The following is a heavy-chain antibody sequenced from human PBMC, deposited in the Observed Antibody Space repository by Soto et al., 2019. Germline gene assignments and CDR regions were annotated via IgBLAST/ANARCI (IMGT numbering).Heavy chain of an antibody. D-gene: IGHD3-16*02. CDR1: GYTFTSYD. J-gene: IGHJ6*02. CDR2: MNPNSGNT. Sequence: QVQLVQSGAEVKKPGASVKVSCKASGYTFTSYDINWVRQATGQGLEWMGWMNPNSGNTGYAQKFQGRVTMTRNTSISTAYMELSSLRSEDTAVYYCARGGPGQDYVWGSYRPRWRKGRGMDVWGQGTTVTVSS. CDR3: ARGGPGQDYVWGSYRPRWRKGRGMDV. V-gene: IGHV1-8*01.